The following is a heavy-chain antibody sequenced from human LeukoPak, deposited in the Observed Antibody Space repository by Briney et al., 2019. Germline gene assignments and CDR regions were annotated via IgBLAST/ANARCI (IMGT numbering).Heavy chain of an antibody. J-gene: IGHJ4*02. D-gene: IGHD4-17*01. CDR1: GFTFSSYA. Sequence: PGGSLRLSCAASGFTFSSYAMSWVRQAPGKGLEWVSPISGSGGSTYYADPVKGRFTISRDNSKNTLYLQMNRLRAEDTAVYYCAKDPGSTVTLYWGEGTLVTVSS. V-gene: IGHV3-23*01. CDR2: ISGSGGST. CDR3: AKDPGSTVTLY.